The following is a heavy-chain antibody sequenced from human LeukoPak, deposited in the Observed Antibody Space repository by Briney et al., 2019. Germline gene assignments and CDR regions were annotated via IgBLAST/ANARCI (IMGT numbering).Heavy chain of an antibody. V-gene: IGHV1-2*06. Sequence: VASVKVSCKASGYTFTGYYMHWVRQAPGQGLEWMGRINPNSGGTNYAQKFQGRVTMTRDTSISTAYMELRSLRSDDTAVYHCARWVVVVPAAALDAFDIWGQGTMVTVSS. CDR3: ARWVVVVPAAALDAFDI. J-gene: IGHJ3*02. CDR2: INPNSGGT. CDR1: GYTFTGYY. D-gene: IGHD2-2*01.